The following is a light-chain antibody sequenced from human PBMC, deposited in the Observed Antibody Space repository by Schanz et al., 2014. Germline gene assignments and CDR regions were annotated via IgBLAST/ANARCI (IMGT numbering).Light chain of an antibody. CDR3: CSYAGSSTFV. J-gene: IGLJ2*01. Sequence: QSALTQPPSASGSPGQSVTISCTGTSSDVGGYNHVSWYQQHPGKAPKLMIYDVSNRPSGVSNRFSGSKSGNTASLTISGLQAEDEADYYCCSYAGSSTFVFGGGTKLTVL. CDR2: DVS. V-gene: IGLV2-23*02. CDR1: SSDVGGYNH.